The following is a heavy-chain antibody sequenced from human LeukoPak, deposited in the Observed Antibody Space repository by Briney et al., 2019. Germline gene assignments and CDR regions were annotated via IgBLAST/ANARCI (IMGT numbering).Heavy chain of an antibody. V-gene: IGHV4-31*03. J-gene: IGHJ4*02. CDR2: IYYSGST. CDR3: ARDPMDYTNSLDFHY. Sequence: SETLSLTCTVSGGSISSGGYYWSWIRQHPGKGLEWIGYIYYSGSTYYNPSLKSRVTISVDTSKNQFSLKLSSVTAADTAVYYCARDPMDYTNSLDFHYWGPGTLITVSS. D-gene: IGHD4-11*01. CDR1: GGSISSGGYY.